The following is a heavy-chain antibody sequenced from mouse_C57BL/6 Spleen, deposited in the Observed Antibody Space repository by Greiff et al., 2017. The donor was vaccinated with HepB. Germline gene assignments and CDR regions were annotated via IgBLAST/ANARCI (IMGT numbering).Heavy chain of an antibody. Sequence: EVKLVESGGGLVQPGGSLSLSCAASGFTFTDYYMSWVRQPPGKALEWLGFIRNKANGYTTEYSASVKGRFTISRDNSQSILYLQMNALRAEDSATYYCARWGPPGIYPEWYFDVWGTGTTVTVSS. V-gene: IGHV7-3*01. CDR3: ARWGPPGIYPEWYFDV. J-gene: IGHJ1*03. D-gene: IGHD2-1*01. CDR1: GFTFTDYY. CDR2: IRNKANGYTT.